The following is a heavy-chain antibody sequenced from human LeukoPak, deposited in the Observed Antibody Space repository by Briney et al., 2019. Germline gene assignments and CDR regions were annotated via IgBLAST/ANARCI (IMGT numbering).Heavy chain of an antibody. V-gene: IGHV3-23*01. J-gene: IGHJ6*03. CDR1: GFTFSTYG. Sequence: PGGSLRLSCAASGFTFSTYGMSWVRQAPGKGLAWVSGISGSGDSTYYADSVRGRFTISRDNSKNTLFLQMNSLRAEDTAVYYCAKCILTGYYKGYMDVWGKGTTVTVSS. CDR3: AKCILTGYYKGYMDV. D-gene: IGHD3-9*01. CDR2: ISGSGDST.